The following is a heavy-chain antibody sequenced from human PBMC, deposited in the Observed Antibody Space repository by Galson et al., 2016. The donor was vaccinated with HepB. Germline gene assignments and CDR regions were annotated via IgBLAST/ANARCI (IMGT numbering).Heavy chain of an antibody. Sequence: SETLSLTCAVYGGSFSGYYWTWIRQSPGKGLEWIGEINQSGGTNYNPSLKSRVIISVDTSKNQFSLQLTSVTAADTALYYCARGRLHFHNQSNSRPSPKLDYWGQGALVTVSS. CDR2: INQSGGT. CDR1: GGSFSGYY. J-gene: IGHJ4*02. CDR3: ARGRLHFHNQSNSRPSPKLDY. V-gene: IGHV4-34*01. D-gene: IGHD3-16*01.